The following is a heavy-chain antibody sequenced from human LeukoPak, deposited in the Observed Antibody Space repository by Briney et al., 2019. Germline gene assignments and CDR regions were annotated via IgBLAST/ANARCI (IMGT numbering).Heavy chain of an antibody. V-gene: IGHV1-18*04. CDR1: RYTFTTYV. CDR3: ARDGRLTGPGGGFDY. Sequence: GASQKVSCKASRYTFTTYVITSVRQAPGDRREWMGWISAYNGNTNYAQKLPGRVTMTTDTSTSTAYMELRSLRSDDTAVYYCARDGRLTGPGGGFDYWGQGTLVTVSS. D-gene: IGHD3-16*01. CDR2: ISAYNGNT. J-gene: IGHJ4*02.